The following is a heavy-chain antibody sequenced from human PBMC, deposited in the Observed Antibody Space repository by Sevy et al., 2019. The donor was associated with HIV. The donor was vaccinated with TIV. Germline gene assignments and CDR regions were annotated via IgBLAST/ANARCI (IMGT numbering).Heavy chain of an antibody. V-gene: IGHV1-18*01. CDR1: GYTFTSYG. D-gene: IGHD2-15*01. CDR2: ISAYNGNT. CDR3: ARGYCSGGSCYPGDWFDP. J-gene: IGHJ5*02. Sequence: ASVKVSCKASGYTFTSYGISWVRQAPGQGLEWMGGISAYNGNTNYAQKLQGRVTMTTDTSTSTAYMELRSLRSDDTAVYYCARGYCSGGSCYPGDWFDPWGQGTLVTVSS.